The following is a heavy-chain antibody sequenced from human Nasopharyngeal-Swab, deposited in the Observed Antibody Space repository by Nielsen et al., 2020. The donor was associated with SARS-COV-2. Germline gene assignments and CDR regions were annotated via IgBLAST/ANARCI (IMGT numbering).Heavy chain of an antibody. D-gene: IGHD3-10*01. CDR1: GGSISSYY. Sequence: SETLSLTCTVFGGSISSYYWSWIRQPPGKGLEWIGYIYYSGSTNYNPSLKSRVTISVDTSKNQFSLKLSSVTAADTAVYYCARLSDYGSGSYSNAMFDPWGQGTLVTVSS. CDR2: IYYSGST. V-gene: IGHV4-59*08. J-gene: IGHJ5*02. CDR3: ARLSDYGSGSYSNAMFDP.